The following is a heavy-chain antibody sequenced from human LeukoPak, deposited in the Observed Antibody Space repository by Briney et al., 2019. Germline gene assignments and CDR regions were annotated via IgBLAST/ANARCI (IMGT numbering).Heavy chain of an antibody. CDR1: GFTFSSYA. Sequence: GRSLRLSCAASGFTFSSYAMHWVRQAPGKGLEWVAVISYDGSNKYYADSVKGRFTISRDNSKNTLYLQMNSLRAEDTAVCYCARNYYDSSGYYFTTIFDYWGQGTLVTVSS. J-gene: IGHJ4*02. CDR2: ISYDGSNK. CDR3: ARNYYDSSGYYFTTIFDY. D-gene: IGHD3-22*01. V-gene: IGHV3-30-3*01.